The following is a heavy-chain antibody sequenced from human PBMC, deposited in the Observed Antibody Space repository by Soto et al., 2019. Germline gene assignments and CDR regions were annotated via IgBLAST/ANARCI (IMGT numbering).Heavy chain of an antibody. Sequence: PGGSLRLSCAASGFTFSNYWMSWVRQAPGKGLEWVANLEQDGSVKYYVDSLRGRFTISRDNAKNSLYLQMNSLRAEDTAVYHCARIGYSSSSFDYWGQGTLVTVSS. D-gene: IGHD6-13*01. CDR3: ARIGYSSSSFDY. J-gene: IGHJ4*02. V-gene: IGHV3-7*01. CDR1: GFTFSNYW. CDR2: LEQDGSVK.